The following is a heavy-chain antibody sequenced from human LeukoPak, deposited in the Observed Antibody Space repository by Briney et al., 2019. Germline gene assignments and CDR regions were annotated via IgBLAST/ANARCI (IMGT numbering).Heavy chain of an antibody. CDR1: GFTFTNAW. V-gene: IGHV3-15*01. CDR2: IKRKIDGGTI. D-gene: IGHD3-10*01. J-gene: IGHJ4*02. Sequence: PGGSLRLSXAASGFTFTNAWMSWVRQTPGKGVEWVGRIKRKIDGGTIDYAAPVKGRFTISRDNSKNTLYLQMNSLRAEDTAVYYCAKGTITPIYGSGSFYDYWGQGTLVTVSS. CDR3: AKGTITPIYGSGSFYDY.